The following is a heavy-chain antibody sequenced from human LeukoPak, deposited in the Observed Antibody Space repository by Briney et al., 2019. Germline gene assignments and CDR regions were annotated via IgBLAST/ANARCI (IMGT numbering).Heavy chain of an antibody. CDR2: ISDNGGNT. CDR1: GFTFISYA. J-gene: IGHJ4*02. V-gene: IGHV3-64D*06. CDR3: VKGGQRWLQFGFDH. D-gene: IGHD5-24*01. Sequence: PGGSLRLSCSASGFTFISYAMHWVRQATGNGLEYVSGISDNGGNTYYADSVKGRFTISRDNSKNTLYLQMSSLRAEETAVYYCVKGGQRWLQFGFDHWGRGTLVTVSS.